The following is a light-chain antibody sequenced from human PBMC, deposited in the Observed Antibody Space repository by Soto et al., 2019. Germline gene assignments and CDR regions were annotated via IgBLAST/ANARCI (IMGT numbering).Light chain of an antibody. V-gene: IGLV2-8*01. CDR2: EVN. J-gene: IGLJ3*02. CDR1: SRNVDVYNY. Sequence: QSVLTQPPSASGSPGQSVTISCTGTSRNVDVYNYVSWFQQHPGKAPKLIIYEVNKRPSGVPDRFSGSKSGNTASLTVSGLQAEDEADYYCSSYAGSDIWVFGGGTKVTVL. CDR3: SSYAGSDIWV.